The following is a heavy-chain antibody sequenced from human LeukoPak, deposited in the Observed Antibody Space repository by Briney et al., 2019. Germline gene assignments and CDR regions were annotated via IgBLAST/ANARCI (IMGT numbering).Heavy chain of an antibody. D-gene: IGHD1-26*01. CDR3: ARQGLGVGAAYYYGMDV. J-gene: IGHJ6*02. Sequence: PSETLSLTCTVSGGSISSSSYYWSWIRQPPGKGLEWIGYIYYSGSTNYNPSLKSRVTISVDTSKNQFSLKLSSVTAADTAVYYCARQGLGVGAAYYYGMDVWGQGTTVTVSS. CDR2: IYYSGST. CDR1: GGSISSSSYY. V-gene: IGHV4-61*05.